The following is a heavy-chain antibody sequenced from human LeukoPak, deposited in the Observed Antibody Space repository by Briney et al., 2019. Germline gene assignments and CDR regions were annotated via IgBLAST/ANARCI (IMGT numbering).Heavy chain of an antibody. D-gene: IGHD2-8*01. Sequence: VASVKVSCKASGYTFTSYDINWVRQATGQGLEWMGWMNPNSGNTGYAQKFQGRVTMTRNTSISTAYMELSSLRSEDTAVYYCARVVSSSFDAFDIWGQGTMVTVSS. CDR2: MNPNSGNT. V-gene: IGHV1-8*01. CDR1: GYTFTSYD. J-gene: IGHJ3*02. CDR3: ARVVSSSFDAFDI.